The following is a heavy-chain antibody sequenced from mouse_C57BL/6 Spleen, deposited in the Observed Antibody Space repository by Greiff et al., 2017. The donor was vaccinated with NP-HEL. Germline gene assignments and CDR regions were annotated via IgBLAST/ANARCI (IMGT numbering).Heavy chain of an antibody. CDR1: GFTFSSYT. Sequence: EVQLVESGGGLVKPGGSLKLSCAASGFTFSSYTMSWVRQTPEKRLEWVATISGGGGNTYYPDSVKGRLPIPRDNAKNTLYLQMSSLRSEDTALYYCARRNDGYYFDYWGQGTTLTVSS. CDR2: ISGGGGNT. V-gene: IGHV5-9*01. CDR3: ARRNDGYYFDY. D-gene: IGHD2-3*01. J-gene: IGHJ2*01.